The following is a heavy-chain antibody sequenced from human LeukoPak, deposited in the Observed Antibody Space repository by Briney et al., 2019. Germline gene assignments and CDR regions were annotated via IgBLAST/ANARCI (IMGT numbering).Heavy chain of an antibody. CDR3: ARDGSGSYFWFDP. CDR1: GFTFSSYW. V-gene: IGHV3-74*01. Sequence: PGGSLRLSCAASGFTFSSYWMHWVRQAPGKGLVWVSRINSDGSSTSYADSVKGRFTISRDNAKNSLYLQMNSLRAEDTAVYYCARDGSGSYFWFDPWGQGTLVTVSS. D-gene: IGHD3-10*01. CDR2: INSDGSST. J-gene: IGHJ5*02.